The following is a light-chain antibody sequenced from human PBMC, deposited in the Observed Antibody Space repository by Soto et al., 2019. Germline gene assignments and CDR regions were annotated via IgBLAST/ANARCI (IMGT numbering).Light chain of an antibody. CDR1: QSVSSN. V-gene: IGKV3D-15*01. CDR3: QQYNTWPPIT. Sequence: EILLTQSPGTLSLSPGERSTLSCRAIQSVSSNLAWYQQKPDQAPRLLIYGASTRATGIPARFSGSGSGTDFTLTISSLQSEDFAVYYCQQYNTWPPITFGQGTRLEIK. J-gene: IGKJ5*01. CDR2: GAS.